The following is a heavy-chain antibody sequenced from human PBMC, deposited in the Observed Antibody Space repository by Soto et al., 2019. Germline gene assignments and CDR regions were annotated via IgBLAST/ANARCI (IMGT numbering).Heavy chain of an antibody. D-gene: IGHD2-21*01. CDR1: GFTFSNYG. J-gene: IGHJ4*02. V-gene: IGHV3-33*01. CDR3: ARGLHSLFDY. Sequence: QVQLVESGGGVVQPGGSLRLSCAASGFTFSNYGMHWVRQAPGKGLEWVAVIWYDGNNKYYADSVKCRFTISRDNSNNTLYVQMTSLRAEDTAVYYCARGLHSLFDYWGQGTLVT. CDR2: IWYDGNNK.